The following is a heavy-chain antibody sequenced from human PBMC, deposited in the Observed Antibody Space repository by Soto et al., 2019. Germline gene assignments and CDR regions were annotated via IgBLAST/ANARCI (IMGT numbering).Heavy chain of an antibody. J-gene: IGHJ6*03. Sequence: GGSLRLSCAASGFTFSSYSMNWVRQAPGKGLEWVSSISSSSSYIYYADSVKGRFTISRDNAKNSLYLQMNSLRAEDTAVYYCACIAAAGFPGYYYYYMDVWGKGTTVTVSS. V-gene: IGHV3-21*01. CDR3: ACIAAAGFPGYYYYYMDV. D-gene: IGHD6-13*01. CDR1: GFTFSSYS. CDR2: ISSSSSYI.